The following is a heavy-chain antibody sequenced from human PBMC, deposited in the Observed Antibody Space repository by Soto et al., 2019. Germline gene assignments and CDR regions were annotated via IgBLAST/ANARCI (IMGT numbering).Heavy chain of an antibody. Sequence: VSVKVSCKAAGYSFSDYYIHWVRHAPGQGLECMAWLNCNSGATGYTQKFQSRVTLTGDSSTNTAYTELTRQASEHTALYYRARVHVGDMSSFDISGHGTMGTVSS. D-gene: IGHD3-16*01. CDR1: GYSFSDYY. J-gene: IGHJ3*02. V-gene: IGHV1-2*02. CDR3: ARVHVGDMSSFDI. CDR2: LNCNSGAT.